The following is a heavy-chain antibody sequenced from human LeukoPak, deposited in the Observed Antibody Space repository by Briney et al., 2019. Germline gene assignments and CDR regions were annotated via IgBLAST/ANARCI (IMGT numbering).Heavy chain of an antibody. V-gene: IGHV3-7*01. J-gene: IGHJ4*02. CDR1: GFTFSSYW. CDR3: AKDGYDSSGYYYFDY. Sequence: GGSLRLSCAASGFTFSSYWMTWVRQAPGKGLEWVAHIKQDGSNKYYADSVKGRFTISRDNSKNTLYLQMNSLRAEDTAVYYCAKDGYDSSGYYYFDYWGQGNPGHRLL. CDR2: IKQDGSNK. D-gene: IGHD3-22*01.